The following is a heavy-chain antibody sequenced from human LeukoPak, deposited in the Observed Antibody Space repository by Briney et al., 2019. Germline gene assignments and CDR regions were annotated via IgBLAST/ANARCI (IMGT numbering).Heavy chain of an antibody. CDR1: GGTFSSYA. J-gene: IGHJ3*02. CDR3: ARSDRYSSGSFGAFDI. CDR2: IIPIFGTA. D-gene: IGHD6-19*01. V-gene: IGHV1-69*05. Sequence: GASVKVSCKASGGTFSSYAISWVRRAPGQGLEWMGGIIPIFGTANYAQKFQGRVTITTDESTSTAYMELSSLRSEDTAVYYCARSDRYSSGSFGAFDIWGQGTMVTVSS.